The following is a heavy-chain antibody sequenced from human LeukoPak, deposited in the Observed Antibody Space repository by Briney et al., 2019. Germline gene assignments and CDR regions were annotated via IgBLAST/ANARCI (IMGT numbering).Heavy chain of an antibody. CDR2: IYYSGNA. V-gene: IGHV4-59*08. J-gene: IGHJ4*02. CDR3: ARIRGYSGYDRFDY. Sequence: SETLSLTCTVSGGSMSNFYWSWIRQPPGKGLEWFAYIYYSGNANYNPSLRSRVTISVDTSKNQFSLKLSSVTAADTAVYYCARIRGYSGYDRFDYWGQGTLVTVSS. D-gene: IGHD5-12*01. CDR1: GGSMSNFY.